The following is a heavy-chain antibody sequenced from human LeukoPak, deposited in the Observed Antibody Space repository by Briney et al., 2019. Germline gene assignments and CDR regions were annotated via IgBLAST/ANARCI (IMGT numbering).Heavy chain of an antibody. J-gene: IGHJ4*02. Sequence: SETLSLTCTVSGGSISSYYWSWIRQPPGKGLEWIGYIYYSGSTNYNPSLKSRVTISVDTSKNQFSLKLSSVTAADTAVYYCARGLKSIAVAVPCDYWGQGTLVTVSS. D-gene: IGHD6-19*01. CDR2: IYYSGST. CDR3: ARGLKSIAVAVPCDY. CDR1: GGSISSYY. V-gene: IGHV4-59*12.